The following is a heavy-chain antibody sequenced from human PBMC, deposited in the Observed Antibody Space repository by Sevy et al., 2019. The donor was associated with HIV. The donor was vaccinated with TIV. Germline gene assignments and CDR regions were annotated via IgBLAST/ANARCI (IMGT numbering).Heavy chain of an antibody. Sequence: GGSLRLSCAASGFTFSSYAMHWVRQAPGKGLEWVAVISYDGSSKYYADSVKGRFTISRDNSKNTLYLQMNSMRAEDTAVYYCATGGTQTTGTGERLRLFDYWGQGTLVTVSS. CDR3: ATGGTQTTGTGERLRLFDY. CDR1: GFTFSSYA. J-gene: IGHJ4*02. V-gene: IGHV3-30-3*01. CDR2: ISYDGSSK. D-gene: IGHD4-17*01.